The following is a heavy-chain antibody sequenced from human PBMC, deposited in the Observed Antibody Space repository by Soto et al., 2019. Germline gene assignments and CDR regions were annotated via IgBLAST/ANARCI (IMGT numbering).Heavy chain of an antibody. Sequence: QVQLVQSGAEVKKPGASVKVSCKASGYTFSNYDINWVRQATGQGLEWMGWMSPNSGRTGYAQKFQGRVTMTRNTSSSTAYIELSSLRSDDTAVYYCARGKRYTNDYWGQGTLVTVSS. D-gene: IGHD2-2*02. CDR2: MSPNSGRT. CDR1: GYTFSNYD. V-gene: IGHV1-8*01. CDR3: ARGKRYTNDY. J-gene: IGHJ4*02.